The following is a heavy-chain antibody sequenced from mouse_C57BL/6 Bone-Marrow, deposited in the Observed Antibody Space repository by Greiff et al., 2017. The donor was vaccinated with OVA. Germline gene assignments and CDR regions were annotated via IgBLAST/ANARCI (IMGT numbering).Heavy chain of an antibody. J-gene: IGHJ2*01. CDR3: ARIYYYGSGYYFDY. CDR1: GYTFTSYW. Sequence: QVQLQQPGAELVRPGSSVKLSCKASGYTFTSYWMHWVKQRPIQGLEWIGNIDPSDSETHYNQKFKDKATLTVDKSSSPAYLPLSRLRSEDSAVYYGARIYYYGSGYYFDYWGQGTTLTVSS. CDR2: IDPSDSET. V-gene: IGHV1-52*01. D-gene: IGHD1-1*01.